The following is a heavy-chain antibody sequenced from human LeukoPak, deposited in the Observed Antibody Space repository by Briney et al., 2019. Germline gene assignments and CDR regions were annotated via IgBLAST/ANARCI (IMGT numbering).Heavy chain of an antibody. CDR1: GFTFSSYA. CDR2: ISGSGGST. J-gene: IGHJ3*01. CDR3: AKMGAMIVVVSHYMDV. D-gene: IGHD3-22*01. Sequence: GGSLRLSCAASGFTFSSYAMSWVRQAPGKGLEWVSAISGSGGSTYYADSVKGRFTISRDNSKNTLYLQMNSLRAEDTAVYYCAKMGAMIVVVSHYMDVWGQGTMVTVSS. V-gene: IGHV3-23*01.